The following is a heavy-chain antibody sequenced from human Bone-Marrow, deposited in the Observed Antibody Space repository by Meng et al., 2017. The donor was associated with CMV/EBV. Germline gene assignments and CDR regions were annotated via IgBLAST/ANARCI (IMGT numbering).Heavy chain of an antibody. CDR1: GYTFTGYH. CDR2: IHPNSGGT. Sequence: ASVKVSCKASGYTFTGYHIHWVRQAPGQGLEWMGWIHPNSGGTKYAQNFQGRVTMTRDTSINTGYMELTRLTSDDTAVYYCARDNNWGPDYWGQGTLVTVSS. J-gene: IGHJ4*02. CDR3: ARDNNWGPDY. V-gene: IGHV1-2*02. D-gene: IGHD7-27*01.